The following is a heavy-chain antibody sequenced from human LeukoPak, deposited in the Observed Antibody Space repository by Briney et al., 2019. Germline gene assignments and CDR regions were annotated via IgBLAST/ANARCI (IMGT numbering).Heavy chain of an antibody. D-gene: IGHD3-3*01. CDR3: ARGSRLGVVGRDAFDI. V-gene: IGHV3-21*01. CDR1: GLTFSRYS. Sequence: GGSLRLSCAASGLTFSRYSMNWVRRAQAKGLEWVSSISISSNYIYYPDSLKGRFTISRDNAKNSLYLQINSLRAEDTAVYYCARGSRLGVVGRDAFDIWGQGTMVTVSS. CDR2: ISISSNYI. J-gene: IGHJ3*02.